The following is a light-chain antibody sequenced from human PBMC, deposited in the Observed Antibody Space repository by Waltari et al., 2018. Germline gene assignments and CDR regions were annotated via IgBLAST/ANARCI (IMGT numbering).Light chain of an antibody. CDR3: QQDCDCPRT. CDR1: QDIRND. J-gene: IGKJ1*01. V-gene: IGKV1-6*01. CDR2: AAS. Sequence: AIKMTMSPSSLSASVGFRLTITCRASQDIRNDVGWYQQKPGEAPKLLIYAASILHSGVPSNFSGSGSGTDFTLTISSLQPEDFATYYCQQDCDCPRTFGQGTQVEIK.